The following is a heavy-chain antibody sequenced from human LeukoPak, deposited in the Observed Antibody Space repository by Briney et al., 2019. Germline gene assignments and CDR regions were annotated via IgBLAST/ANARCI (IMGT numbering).Heavy chain of an antibody. CDR3: ARSKSPGLYSSSRPRW. D-gene: IGHD6-6*01. V-gene: IGHV3-21*01. CDR1: GYTFSTYT. Sequence: PGGSLKLSCAASGYTFSTYTINWVRQAPGKGLEGISSISSGSSYIYYADSVKGRFTISRDNAKNSVYLQMNSLRAEDTAVYYCARSKSPGLYSSSRPRWWGQGTLVTVSS. J-gene: IGHJ4*02. CDR2: ISSGSSYI.